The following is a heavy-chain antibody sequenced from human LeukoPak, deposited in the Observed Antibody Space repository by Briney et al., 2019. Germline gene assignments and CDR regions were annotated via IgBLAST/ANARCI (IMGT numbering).Heavy chain of an antibody. D-gene: IGHD3-10*01. CDR1: GYTFTSYD. J-gene: IGHJ3*02. V-gene: IGHV1-8*01. CDR2: MNPNCGNT. Sequence: ASVKVSCKASGYTFTSYDINWVRQATGQGLEWMGWMNPNCGNTGYAQKFQGSVTMTRNISTATAYMELSSLKSDDTAVYYCARVNTYYYGSGVSRAFHMWGQGTMVTVSS. CDR3: ARVNTYYYGSGVSRAFHM.